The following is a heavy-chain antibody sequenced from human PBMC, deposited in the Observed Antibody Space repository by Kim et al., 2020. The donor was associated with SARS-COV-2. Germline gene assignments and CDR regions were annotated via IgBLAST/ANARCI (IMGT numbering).Heavy chain of an antibody. CDR3: AKDPLYYFDY. J-gene: IGHJ4*02. Sequence: RTYYADSVKGRFTISRDNSKNTLYLQMNSLRAEDTAVYYCAKDPLYYFDYWGQGTLVTVSS. V-gene: IGHV3-23*01. CDR2: RT.